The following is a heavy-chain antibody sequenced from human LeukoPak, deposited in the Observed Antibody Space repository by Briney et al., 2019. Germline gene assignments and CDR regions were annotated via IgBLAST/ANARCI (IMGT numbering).Heavy chain of an antibody. CDR1: GFTFSRYG. Sequence: PGGSLRLSCAASGFTFSRYGMNWVRQAPGKGLEWVSVIYSDGNTYYAASVKGRFTISRDNSKNTLYLQMNSLRAEDTAVYYCARDRRLLYFGELFHDAFDIWGQGTMVTVSS. V-gene: IGHV3-53*01. D-gene: IGHD3-10*01. J-gene: IGHJ3*02. CDR3: ARDRRLLYFGELFHDAFDI. CDR2: IYSDGNT.